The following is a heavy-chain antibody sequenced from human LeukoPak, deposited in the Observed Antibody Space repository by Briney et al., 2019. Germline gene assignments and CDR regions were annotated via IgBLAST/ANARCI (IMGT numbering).Heavy chain of an antibody. CDR2: IYYSGST. J-gene: IGHJ5*02. CDR1: GGSISSSSYY. Sequence: SETLSLTCTVSGGSISSSSYYWGWIRQPPGKGLEWIGSIYYSGSTYYNPSLKSRVTISVDTSKNQFSLKLSSVTAADTAVYYCARVTDSGSYQGYNWFDPWGQGTLVTVSS. V-gene: IGHV4-39*07. CDR3: ARVTDSGSYQGYNWFDP. D-gene: IGHD1-26*01.